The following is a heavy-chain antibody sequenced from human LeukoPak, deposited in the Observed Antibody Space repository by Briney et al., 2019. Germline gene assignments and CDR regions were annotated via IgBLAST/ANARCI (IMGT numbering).Heavy chain of an antibody. V-gene: IGHV4-61*01. D-gene: IGHD3-10*01. J-gene: IGHJ6*04. Sequence: SETLSLTCTVSGGSVGGGSYVWSWVRQPPGKGLEWIGYIYYSGSTNYNPSLKSRVTISVDTSKNQFSLKLSSVTAADTAVYYCAREAYYYGSGSPYMDVWGKGTTVTVSS. CDR1: GGSVGGGSYV. CDR3: AREAYYYGSGSPYMDV. CDR2: IYYSGST.